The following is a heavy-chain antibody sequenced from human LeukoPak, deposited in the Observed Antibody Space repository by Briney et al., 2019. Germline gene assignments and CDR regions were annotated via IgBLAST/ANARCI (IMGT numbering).Heavy chain of an antibody. CDR1: GGSISSYY. J-gene: IGHJ4*02. Sequence: SETLSLTCTVSGGSISSYYWSWIRQPPGKGLEWIGYIYYSGTTNYNPSLKSRVTISVDTSKNQFSLRLSSVTAADTAVYYCARGVYIAAAQYAYWGQGTLVTVSS. CDR2: IYYSGTT. V-gene: IGHV4-59*01. D-gene: IGHD6-13*01. CDR3: ARGVYIAAAQYAY.